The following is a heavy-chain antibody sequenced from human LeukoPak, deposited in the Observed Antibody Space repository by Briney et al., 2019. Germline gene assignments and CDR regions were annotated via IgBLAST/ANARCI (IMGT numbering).Heavy chain of an antibody. J-gene: IGHJ5*02. CDR3: ARDVGITVADSFDP. D-gene: IGHD6-13*01. V-gene: IGHV1-18*01. Sequence: GASVKLSCKASGYSSTNYGISWVRQAPGQGLEWMGWIHIYRGNTNYAQKFQGRVTMTTDTSTSTVYMEVRGLRSDDTAMYYCARDVGITVADSFDPWGQGTLVTVSS. CDR2: IHIYRGNT. CDR1: GYSSTNYG.